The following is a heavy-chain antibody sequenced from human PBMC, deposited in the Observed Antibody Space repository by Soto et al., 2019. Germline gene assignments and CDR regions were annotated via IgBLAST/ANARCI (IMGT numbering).Heavy chain of an antibody. D-gene: IGHD4-17*01. CDR3: ASPSVTTVTGNGMDV. J-gene: IGHJ6*02. CDR1: GYTFTSYD. V-gene: IGHV1-46*01. Sequence: ASVKVSCKASGYTFTSYDINWVRQAPGQGLEWMGVINPSGGSTSYAQKFQGRVTMTRDTSTSTVYMELSSLRSEDTAVYYCASPSVTTVTGNGMDVWGQGTTVTVSS. CDR2: INPSGGST.